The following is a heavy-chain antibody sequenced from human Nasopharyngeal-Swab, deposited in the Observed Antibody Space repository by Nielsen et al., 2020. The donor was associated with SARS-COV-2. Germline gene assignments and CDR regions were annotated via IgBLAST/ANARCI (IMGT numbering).Heavy chain of an antibody. CDR2: ISWHSGSI. V-gene: IGHV3-9*01. D-gene: IGHD1-7*01. CDR1: GFTFDDYG. Sequence: GGSLRLSCAASGFTFDDYGMHWVRQAPGKGLEWVSGISWHSGSIDYADSVKGRFTISRDNAKNSLYLQMNSLRAEDTALYYCARDTRTLVLMGLGDAFDIWCQGTMVTVSS. J-gene: IGHJ3*02. CDR3: ARDTRTLVLMGLGDAFDI.